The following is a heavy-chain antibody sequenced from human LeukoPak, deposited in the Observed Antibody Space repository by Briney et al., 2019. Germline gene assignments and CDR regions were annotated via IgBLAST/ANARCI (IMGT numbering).Heavy chain of an antibody. CDR1: GFPFNSDV. Sequence: GGSLRLSCAASGFPFNSDVMSWVRQAPGKELAWVAAIGPGGSGPPYADSVKGRFIISRDNSKSTLYLQMNSLRVEDTAVYYCVRGGRSSGWGYWGQGTLVTVSS. J-gene: IGHJ4*02. CDR3: VRGGRSSGWGY. D-gene: IGHD6-19*01. V-gene: IGHV3-23*01. CDR2: IGPGGSGP.